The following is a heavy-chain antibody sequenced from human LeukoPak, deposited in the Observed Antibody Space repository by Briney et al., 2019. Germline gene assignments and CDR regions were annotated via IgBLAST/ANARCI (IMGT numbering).Heavy chain of an antibody. Sequence: QXXGXGXXXXGRIIPILGIANYAQKFQGRVTITADKSTSTAYMELSSLRSEDTAVYYCARDLSRSSGWYNDYWGQGTLVTVSS. CDR3: ARDLSRSSGWYNDY. CDR2: IIPILGIA. V-gene: IGHV1-69*04. D-gene: IGHD6-19*01. J-gene: IGHJ4*02.